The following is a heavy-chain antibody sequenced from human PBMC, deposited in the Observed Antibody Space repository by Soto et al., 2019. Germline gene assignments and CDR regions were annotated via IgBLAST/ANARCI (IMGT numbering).Heavy chain of an antibody. CDR1: GGSISSSNY. CDR3: ARGQRDYGSADGMDV. D-gene: IGHD3-10*01. Sequence: SETLSLTCAVSGGSISSSNYWSWIRQHPGKGLEWIGYIYHSGSTYYNPSLKSRVTISVDTSKNQFPLRLNSVTAADTAVYYCARGQRDYGSADGMDVWGQGTTVTVPS. V-gene: IGHV4-31*11. J-gene: IGHJ6*02. CDR2: IYHSGST.